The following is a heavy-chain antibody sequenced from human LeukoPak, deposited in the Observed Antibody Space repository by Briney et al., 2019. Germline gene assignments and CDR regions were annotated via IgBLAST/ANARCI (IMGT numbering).Heavy chain of an antibody. D-gene: IGHD3-22*01. Sequence: GGSLRLSCAASGFSLDDYGMSWVRQAPGEGLEWVSDINWNGGSTGYADSVKGRFTISRDNAKNSLYLQMNSLRAEDTALYYCARGQYYYDSSGYYTLGYWGQGTLVTVSS. J-gene: IGHJ4*02. CDR3: ARGQYYYDSSGYYTLGY. CDR1: GFSLDDYG. V-gene: IGHV3-20*04. CDR2: INWNGGST.